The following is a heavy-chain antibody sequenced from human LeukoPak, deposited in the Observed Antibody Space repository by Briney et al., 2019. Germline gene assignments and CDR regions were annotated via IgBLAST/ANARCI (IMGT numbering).Heavy chain of an antibody. Sequence: GGSLRLSCAASGFTFSSYAMHWVRQAPGKGLEWVAVISYDGSNKYYADSVKGRFTISRDNSKNTLYLQMNSLRAEDTAVYYCAKDKRQWLAYFDYWGQGTLVTVSS. V-gene: IGHV3-30-3*01. J-gene: IGHJ4*02. CDR1: GFTFSSYA. D-gene: IGHD6-19*01. CDR2: ISYDGSNK. CDR3: AKDKRQWLAYFDY.